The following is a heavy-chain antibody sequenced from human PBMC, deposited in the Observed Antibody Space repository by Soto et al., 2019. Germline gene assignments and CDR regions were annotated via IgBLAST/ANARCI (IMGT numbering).Heavy chain of an antibody. V-gene: IGHV3-30-3*01. CDR1: GFTFSSYA. CDR3: AIIAAAGKGSTVFDY. D-gene: IGHD6-13*01. J-gene: IGHJ4*02. Sequence: GGSLRLSCAASGFTFSSYAMHWVRQAPGKGLEWVAVISYDGSNKYYADSVKGRFTISRDNSKNTLYLQMNSLRAEDTAVYYCAIIAAAGKGSTVFDYWGQGTRVTVSS. CDR2: ISYDGSNK.